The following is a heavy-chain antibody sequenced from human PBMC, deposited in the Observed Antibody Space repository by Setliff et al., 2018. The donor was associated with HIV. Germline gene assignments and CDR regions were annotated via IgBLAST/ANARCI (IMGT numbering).Heavy chain of an antibody. J-gene: IGHJ4*02. CDR3: ARLSTTSRDFDS. D-gene: IGHD2-2*01. Sequence: SETLSLTCTVSGGSISSDDYYWNWIRQPPGKGLEWIGYITYSGSAYYNPSLKSRLTISIDTSENQFSLKLSSVTAADTAVYYCARLSTTSRDFDSWGQGTLVTVSS. CDR2: ITYSGSA. CDR1: GGSISSDDYY. V-gene: IGHV4-30-4*08.